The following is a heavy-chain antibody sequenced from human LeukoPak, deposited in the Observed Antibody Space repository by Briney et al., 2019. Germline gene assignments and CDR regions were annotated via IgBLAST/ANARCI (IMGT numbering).Heavy chain of an antibody. CDR2: ISSSSSYI. D-gene: IGHD6-13*01. J-gene: IGHJ4*02. Sequence: PGGSLRPSCAASGFTFSSYSMNWVRQAPGKGLEWVSSISSSSSYIYYADSVKGRFTISRDNAKNSLYLQMNSLRAEDTAVYYCAKDGPASSSYTFDYWGQGTLVTVSS. CDR3: AKDGPASSSYTFDY. CDR1: GFTFSSYS. V-gene: IGHV3-21*01.